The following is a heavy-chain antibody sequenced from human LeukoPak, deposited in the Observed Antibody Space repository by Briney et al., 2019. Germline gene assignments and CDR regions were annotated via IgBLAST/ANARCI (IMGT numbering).Heavy chain of an antibody. J-gene: IGHJ4*02. Sequence: GASVKVSCKASGGTFSSYAISWVRQAPGQGLEWMGGIIPIFGTANYAQKFQGRVTITTDESTSTAYMELSSLRSEDTAVYYCARDLGTRKSIAFADWGQGTLVTVSS. D-gene: IGHD6-6*01. CDR2: IIPIFGTA. V-gene: IGHV1-69*05. CDR1: GGTFSSYA. CDR3: ARDLGTRKSIAFAD.